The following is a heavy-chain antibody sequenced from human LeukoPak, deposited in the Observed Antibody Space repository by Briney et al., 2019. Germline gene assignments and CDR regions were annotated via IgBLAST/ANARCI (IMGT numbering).Heavy chain of an antibody. V-gene: IGHV3-7*01. CDR1: GFMFSTYW. CDR2: IKPEGSET. J-gene: IGHJ4*02. Sequence: GGSLRLSCAASGFMFSTYWMTWVRQAPGKGLEWVANIKPEGSETYYVDSVNGRFTISRDNTKNLLYLQMNSLRGEDAAVYYCGGFGYEAGVDLWGQGTLVTVSS. CDR3: GGFGYEAGVDL. D-gene: IGHD2-15*01.